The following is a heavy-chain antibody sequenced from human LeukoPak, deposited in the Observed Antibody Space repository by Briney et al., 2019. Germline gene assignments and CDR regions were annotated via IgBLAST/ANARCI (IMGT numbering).Heavy chain of an antibody. CDR1: GLTFSNAW. Sequence: PGGSLRLSCAASGLTFSNAWMSWVRQAPGKGLEWVSVLYSSGNTYYGDSVKGRFTISRDDSKNTLYLQMNSLKASDTAMYYCARRLAGSYYFDYWGQGTLVTVSS. CDR2: LYSSGNT. D-gene: IGHD3-10*01. J-gene: IGHJ4*02. CDR3: ARRLAGSYYFDY. V-gene: IGHV3-53*01.